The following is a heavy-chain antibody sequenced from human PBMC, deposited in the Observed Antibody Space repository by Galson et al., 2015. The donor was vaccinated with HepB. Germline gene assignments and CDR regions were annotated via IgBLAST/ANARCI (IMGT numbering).Heavy chain of an antibody. Sequence: PALVKPTQTLTLTCTFSGFSLNTIGVGVGWIRQPPGKALEWLALIYWDDDKRYSPSLKSRLTITKDTSKNPVVLTMTNMDPVDTATYFCAHMSRFSYCSSTNCYVTDYFDYWGQGTLVTVSS. CDR1: GFSLNTIGVG. V-gene: IGHV2-5*02. CDR3: AHMSRFSYCSSTNCYVTDYFDY. CDR2: IYWDDDK. D-gene: IGHD2-2*01. J-gene: IGHJ4*02.